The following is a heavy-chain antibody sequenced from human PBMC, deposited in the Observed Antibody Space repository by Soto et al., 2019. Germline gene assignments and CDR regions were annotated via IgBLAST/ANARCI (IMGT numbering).Heavy chain of an antibody. CDR3: AIGVGYCSGGSCYLDS. J-gene: IGHJ4*02. Sequence: EVQLVESGGGLVQPGGSLRLSCAASGFTFSSYNMNWVRQAPGKGLEWVSYISSSSTTIHYGDSVKGRFTISRDNAKNSLYLQMNSLRAEDTAVYYCAIGVGYCSGGSCYLDSWGPGTLVTVS. CDR2: ISSSSTTI. D-gene: IGHD2-15*01. V-gene: IGHV3-48*01. CDR1: GFTFSSYN.